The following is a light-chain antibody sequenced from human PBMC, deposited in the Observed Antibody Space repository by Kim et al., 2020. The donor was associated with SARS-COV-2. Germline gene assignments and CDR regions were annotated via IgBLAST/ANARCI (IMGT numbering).Light chain of an antibody. V-gene: IGLV3-1*01. CDR1: KLGDKY. CDR2: QDS. CDR3: QAWDSSTESIVV. J-gene: IGLJ2*01. Sequence: SYELTQPPSVSVSPGQTASITCSGDKLGDKYACWYQQKPGQSPVLVIYQDSKRPSGIPERFSGSNSGNTATLTISGTQAMDEADYYCQAWDSSTESIVVFGGGTQLTVL.